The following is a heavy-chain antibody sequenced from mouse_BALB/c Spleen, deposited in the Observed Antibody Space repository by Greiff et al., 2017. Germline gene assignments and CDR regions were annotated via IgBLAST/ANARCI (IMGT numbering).Heavy chain of an antibody. V-gene: IGHV3-6*02. D-gene: IGHD1-1*02. CDR1: GYSITSGYY. CDR3: ASGNYAMDY. Sequence: EVQLQESGPGLVKPSQSLSLTCSVTGYSITSGYYWNWIRQFPGNKLEWMGYISYDGSNNYNPSLKNRISITRDTSKNQFFLKLNSVTTEDTATYYCASGNYAMDYWGQGTAVTVSS. J-gene: IGHJ4*01. CDR2: ISYDGSN.